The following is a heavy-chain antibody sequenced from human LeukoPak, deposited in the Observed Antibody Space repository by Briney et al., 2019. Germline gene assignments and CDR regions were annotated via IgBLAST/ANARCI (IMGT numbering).Heavy chain of an antibody. D-gene: IGHD3-9*01. CDR3: AREGGHDILTVNNWFDP. CDR2: INPNSGGT. J-gene: IGHJ5*02. V-gene: IGHV1-2*02. Sequence: ASVTVSCKASGYTFTGYYMHWVRQAPGRGLEWMGWINPNSGGTNYAQKFQGRVTMTRDTSISTAYMELSRLRSDDTAVYYCAREGGHDILTVNNWFDPWGQGTLVTVSS. CDR1: GYTFTGYY.